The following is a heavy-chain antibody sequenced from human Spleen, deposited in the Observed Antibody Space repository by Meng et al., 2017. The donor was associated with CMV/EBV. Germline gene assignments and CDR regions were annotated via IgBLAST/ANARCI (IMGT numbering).Heavy chain of an antibody. CDR1: DYTFTGYG. Sequence: HVQLLQSGAEVKQPGASLKGSCKASDYTFTGYGVCWVRQAPGQGLEWMGWINAYNGDTNYAQTLQGRVTMTTDTSTSTAYMELRSLRSDDTAVYYCVRVEVGITSGDYWGQGTLVTSPQ. J-gene: IGHJ4*02. V-gene: IGHV1-18*01. D-gene: IGHD2-21*01. CDR2: INAYNGDT. CDR3: VRVEVGITSGDY.